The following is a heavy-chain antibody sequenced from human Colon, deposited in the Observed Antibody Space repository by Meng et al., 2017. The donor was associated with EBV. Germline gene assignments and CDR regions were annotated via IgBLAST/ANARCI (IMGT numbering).Heavy chain of an antibody. Sequence: QGVREESGAGLGKPSGTLSLTCAVSGTSISNSNWWSWIRQSPGEGLEWIGAIYHNGQTNYNPSLKSRVSMSVDESKNEFSLNLKSVTAADTAVYYCARDGGVTHIPWGQGVLVTVSS. CDR3: ARDGGVTHIP. V-gene: IGHV4-4*02. J-gene: IGHJ5*02. CDR2: IYHNGQT. D-gene: IGHD2-8*02. CDR1: GTSISNSNW.